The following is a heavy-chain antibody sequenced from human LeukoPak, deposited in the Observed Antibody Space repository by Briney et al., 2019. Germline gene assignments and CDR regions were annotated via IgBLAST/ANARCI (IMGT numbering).Heavy chain of an antibody. V-gene: IGHV4-59*08. J-gene: IGHJ4*02. CDR2: IYYSGST. Sequence: SETLSLTCTVSGGSISSYYWSWIRQPPGKGLEWIGYIYYSGSTNYSPSLKSRVTISVDTSKNQFSLKLSSVTAADTAVYYCARHAPSDTTGWYYFDYWGQGTLVTVSS. CDR1: GGSISSYY. CDR3: ARHAPSDTTGWYYFDY. D-gene: IGHD6-19*01.